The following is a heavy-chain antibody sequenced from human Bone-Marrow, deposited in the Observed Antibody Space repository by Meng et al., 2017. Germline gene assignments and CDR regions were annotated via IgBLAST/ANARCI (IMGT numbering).Heavy chain of an antibody. CDR3: VDSNFDY. J-gene: IGHJ4*02. Sequence: QVQLVESGAGVVQPGRSLRLSCAASGFTFSSYAMHWVRQAPGKGLEWVAVISFDGNNKYYADSVKGRFTIYRDNSKNTLYLQMNSLRAEDTAIYYCVDSNFDYWGQGTLVTVSS. CDR1: GFTFSSYA. D-gene: IGHD4-11*01. V-gene: IGHV3-30-3*01. CDR2: ISFDGNNK.